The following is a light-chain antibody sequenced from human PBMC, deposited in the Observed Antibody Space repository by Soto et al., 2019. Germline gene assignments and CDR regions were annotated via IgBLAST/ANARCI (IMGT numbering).Light chain of an antibody. Sequence: QSALTQPPSVSGAPGQSIAISCTGTSNNLGTYERVSWYQQHPGKAPTLMIYGISKRPSGVSNRFSGSKSGNSASLAISGLQAEEEADYYCWSSVGGLSWVFGGGTKLTVL. CDR2: GIS. V-gene: IGLV2-23*02. CDR3: WSSVGGLSWV. CDR1: SNNLGTYER. J-gene: IGLJ3*02.